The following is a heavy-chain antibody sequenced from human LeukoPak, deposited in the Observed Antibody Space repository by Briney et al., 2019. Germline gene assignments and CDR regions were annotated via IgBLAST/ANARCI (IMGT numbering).Heavy chain of an antibody. CDR3: AKNGDRGAYCSGGSCYPYYYYYMDV. J-gene: IGHJ6*03. CDR1: GFSFRDRY. V-gene: IGHV3-11*01. Sequence: GGSLRLSCAATGFSFRDRYMSWIRQAPGKGMEWVAYISPNSDNIHYADSVKGRFTISRDNAKNSLFLQVNSLRAEDTAIYYCAKNGDRGAYCSGGSCYPYYYYYMDVWGKGTTVTISS. CDR2: ISPNSDNI. D-gene: IGHD2-15*01.